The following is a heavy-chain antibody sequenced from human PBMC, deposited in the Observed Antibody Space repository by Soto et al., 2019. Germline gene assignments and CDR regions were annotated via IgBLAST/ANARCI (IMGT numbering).Heavy chain of an antibody. D-gene: IGHD4-17*01. CDR3: ARDYADYVLGYIDY. J-gene: IGHJ4*02. V-gene: IGHV4-39*02. CDR2: IYYSGST. Sequence: PSETLSLTCTVSGGSISSSSYYWGWIRQPPGKGLEWIGSIYYSGSTYYNPSLKSRVTISVDTSKNQFSLKLSSVTAADTAVYYCARDYADYVLGYIDYWGQENLLTVSS. CDR1: GGSISSSSYY.